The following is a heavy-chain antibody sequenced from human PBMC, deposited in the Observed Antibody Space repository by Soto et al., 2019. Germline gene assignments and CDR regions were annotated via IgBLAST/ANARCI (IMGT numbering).Heavy chain of an antibody. CDR3: ARGIYRGPSGYYLDL. J-gene: IGHJ4*02. CDR1: GDSIRNRNYY. D-gene: IGHD3-22*01. Sequence: QLQLQESGPGLVKPSETLSLSCSVSGDSIRNRNYYWAWSRQPPGKGLEWIVSRYYDASTFYNPSLKRRVTISIDTSKQQLSLKVTSVTAEDTAVYYCARGIYRGPSGYYLDLWGQGTLVTVSS. V-gene: IGHV4-39*01. CDR2: RYYDAST.